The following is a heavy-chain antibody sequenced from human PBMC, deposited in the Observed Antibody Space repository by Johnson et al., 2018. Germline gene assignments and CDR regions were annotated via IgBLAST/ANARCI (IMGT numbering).Heavy chain of an antibody. D-gene: IGHD4-11*01. CDR3: AREAIYSNVWRLHYYYYYMDV. CDR1: GFTVSSNY. Sequence: VQLVQSGGGLVQXGGSXRLXCAASGFTVSSNYMRWVRQAPGKGLEWVSVIYRGGSTYYAASVKGRFTLSRDNSKNTLYLQLNSPLAENTAVYYCAREAIYSNVWRLHYYYYYMDVWVKGTTVTVSS. J-gene: IGHJ6*03. CDR2: IYRGGST. V-gene: IGHV3-66*02.